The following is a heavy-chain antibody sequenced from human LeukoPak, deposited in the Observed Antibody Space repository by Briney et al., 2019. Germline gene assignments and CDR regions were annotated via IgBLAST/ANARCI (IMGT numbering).Heavy chain of an antibody. V-gene: IGHV4-59*08. D-gene: IGHD1-26*01. CDR1: GGSFSSYY. J-gene: IGHJ4*02. CDR2: IYYSGST. CDR3: ARRRVGATGYYFDY. Sequence: PSETLSLTCAVYGGSFSSYYWSWIRQPPGKGLEWIGYIYYSGSTNYNPSLKSRVTISVDTSKNQFSLKLSSVTAADTAVYYCARRRVGATGYYFDYWGQGTLVTVSS.